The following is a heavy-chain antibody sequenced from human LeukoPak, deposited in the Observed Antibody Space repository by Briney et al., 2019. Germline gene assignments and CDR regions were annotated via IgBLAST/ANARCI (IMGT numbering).Heavy chain of an antibody. CDR1: GFTISNYN. V-gene: IGHV3-53*04. CDR2: IYTGGNT. J-gene: IGHJ4*02. D-gene: IGHD1-1*01. CDR3: ARGGPATTSDY. Sequence: GGSLRLSCAASGFTISNYNMSWVRQAPGKGLEWVSVIYTGGNTYYTDAVKGRFTISRHNSKNTLYLQMNNLRAEDTAVYYCARGGPATTSDYWGRGTLATVSS.